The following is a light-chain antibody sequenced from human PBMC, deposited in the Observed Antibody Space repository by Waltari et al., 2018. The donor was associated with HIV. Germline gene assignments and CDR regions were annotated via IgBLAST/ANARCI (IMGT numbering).Light chain of an antibody. J-gene: IGKJ1*01. V-gene: IGKV1-39*01. CDR1: QTISSY. CDR2: GAS. Sequence: DIQMTQPPSSLSASVGDRVTITCRASQTISSYLNWYQQKLGKAPKLLMYGASSLQSAVPSRFSGSGAGTAFTLSMSSLQPGDFATYYCHQGFSTPWTFGQGTKVEIK. CDR3: HQGFSTPWT.